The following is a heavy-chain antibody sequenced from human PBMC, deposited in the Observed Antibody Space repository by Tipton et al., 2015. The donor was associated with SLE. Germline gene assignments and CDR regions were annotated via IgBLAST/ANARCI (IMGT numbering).Heavy chain of an antibody. D-gene: IGHD3-3*01. CDR1: GGSISSGSYY. CDR2: IYTSGST. CDR3: AREHDLWSGLDY. J-gene: IGHJ4*02. Sequence: TLSLTCTVSGGSISSGSYYWSWIRQPAGKGLEWIGRIYTSGSTNYNPSLKSRVTMSVDTSKNQFSLKLSSVTAADTAVYYCAREHDLWSGLDYWGQGTLVTVSS. V-gene: IGHV4-61*02.